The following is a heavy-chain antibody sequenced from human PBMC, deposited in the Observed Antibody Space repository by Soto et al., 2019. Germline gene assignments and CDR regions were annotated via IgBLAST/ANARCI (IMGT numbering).Heavy chain of an antibody. D-gene: IGHD2-15*01. CDR2: IYYSGST. J-gene: IGHJ4*02. CDR1: GGSISSYY. CDR3: ARAHCSGGSCYGGFDY. V-gene: IGHV4-59*01. Sequence: QVQLQESGPGLVKPSETLSLTCTVSGGSISSYYWSWIRQPPGKGLEWIGYIYYSGSTNYNPSLKSRVTISVDTSKHQFSLKLSSVTAADTAVYYCARAHCSGGSCYGGFDYWGQGTLVTVSS.